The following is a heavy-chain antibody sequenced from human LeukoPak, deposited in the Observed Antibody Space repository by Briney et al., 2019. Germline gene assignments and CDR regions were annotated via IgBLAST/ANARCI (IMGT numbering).Heavy chain of an antibody. Sequence: SETLSLTCTVSGGSMIGYYWSWIRQPPGKGLEWIGYIHYGGSTGYNPSLRSRVTISLGTSENQFSLKLSSVTAADTAFYYCARDSVGLLWFFDYWGQGTLVTVSS. CDR3: ARDSVGLLWFFDY. V-gene: IGHV4-59*01. D-gene: IGHD3-10*01. CDR1: GGSMIGYY. J-gene: IGHJ4*02. CDR2: IHYGGST.